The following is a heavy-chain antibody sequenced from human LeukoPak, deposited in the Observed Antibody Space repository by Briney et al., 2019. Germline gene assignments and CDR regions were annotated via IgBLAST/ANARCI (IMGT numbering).Heavy chain of an antibody. CDR2: IYHTGST. D-gene: IGHD2-2*01. V-gene: IGHV4-4*02. CDR1: GGSISTTNW. CDR3: ARVRTSTNLNWFDP. J-gene: IGHJ5*02. Sequence: SGTLSLTCAASGGSISTTNWWNWVRQPPGKGLEWIGEIYHTGSTNYNPSLKSRVTISVDKSKNQFSLKLSSVTAADTAVYYCARVRTSTNLNWFDPWGQGTLVTVSS.